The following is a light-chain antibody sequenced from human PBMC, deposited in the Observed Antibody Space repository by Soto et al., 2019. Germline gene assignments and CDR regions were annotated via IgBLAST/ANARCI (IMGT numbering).Light chain of an antibody. V-gene: IGKV3-15*01. CDR3: QQYDNWPPFT. CDR1: QSVTSK. Sequence: EIVMTQSPVTLSVSPGERATLSCRASQSVTSKLAWYQQKPGQAPRLLIYGASARATGVPARFSGSGSGTEFTLTITNLQSEDFAVHYCQQYDNWPPFTFGPGTRVDIK. CDR2: GAS. J-gene: IGKJ3*01.